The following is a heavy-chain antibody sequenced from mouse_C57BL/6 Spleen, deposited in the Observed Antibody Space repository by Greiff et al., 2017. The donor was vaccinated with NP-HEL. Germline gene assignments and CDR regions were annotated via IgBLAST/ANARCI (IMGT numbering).Heavy chain of an antibody. CDR2: INPYNGGT. D-gene: IGHD2-1*01. CDR3: AREDYCNWFAY. Sequence: EVQLQQSGPVLVKPGASVKMSCKASGYTFTDYYMNWVKQSHGKSLEWIGDINPYNGGTSYNQKFKGKATLTVDKSSSTAYMELTSLTSEDSAVYYCAREDYCNWFAYWGQGTLVTLSA. CDR1: GYTFTDYY. J-gene: IGHJ3*01. V-gene: IGHV1-19*01.